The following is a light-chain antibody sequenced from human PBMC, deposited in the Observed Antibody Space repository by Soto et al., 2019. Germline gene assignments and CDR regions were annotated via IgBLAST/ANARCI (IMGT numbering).Light chain of an antibody. J-gene: IGKJ4*01. V-gene: IGKV1-9*01. CDR2: DAS. Sequence: IQLTQSPSSLSASVGDRVTITCRASQGISSYLGWYQQKPGKAPNLLIYDASTLQSGVPSRFSGSGSGTDFALTITSLQAEDFATYYCQQLRMYPSTFGGGTKV. CDR1: QGISSY. CDR3: QQLRMYPST.